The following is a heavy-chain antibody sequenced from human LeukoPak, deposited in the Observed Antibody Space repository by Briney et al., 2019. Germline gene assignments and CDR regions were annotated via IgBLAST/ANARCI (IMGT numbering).Heavy chain of an antibody. J-gene: IGHJ4*02. CDR2: INTNGRT. CDR3: ASSYDYKVDPFDL. V-gene: IGHV4-4*09. CDR1: GGSIRDYQ. Sequence: PSETLSLTCAVSGGSIRDYQWSWIRQPPGKGLEWIGHINTNGRTDYNPSLRSRLTFSVDTSRDQFSLKLSSVTAADTAMYYCASSYDYKVDPFDLWGQGTLVTVSS. D-gene: IGHD5-12*01.